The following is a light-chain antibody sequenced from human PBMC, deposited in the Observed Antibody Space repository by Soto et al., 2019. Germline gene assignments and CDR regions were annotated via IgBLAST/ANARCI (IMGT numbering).Light chain of an antibody. Sequence: DIQMTQSPSSLSASVGDRVTITCRASQRVSTFLNWHQQKPGKAPNLLIYAVSTLQAGAPSGFSGGGSGTNFPLTISSLQPKVFATYSCQQIYTSPFPFGPGTKVDI. CDR2: AVS. CDR1: QRVSTF. J-gene: IGKJ3*01. V-gene: IGKV1-39*01. CDR3: QQIYTSPFP.